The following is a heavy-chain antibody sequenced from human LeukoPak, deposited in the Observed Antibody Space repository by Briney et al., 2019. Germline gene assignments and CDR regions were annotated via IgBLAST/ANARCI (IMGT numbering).Heavy chain of an antibody. V-gene: IGHV3-21*01. J-gene: IGHJ6*02. CDR3: ARVLSRARYFDWLLQRNYGMDV. Sequence: PGGSLRLSCAASGFTFSSYSMNWVRQAPGKGLEWVSSISSSSSYIYYADSVKGRFTISRDNAKNSPYLQMNSLRAEDTAVYYCARVLSRARYFDWLLQRNYGMDVWGQGTTVTVPS. CDR1: GFTFSSYS. D-gene: IGHD3-9*01. CDR2: ISSSSSYI.